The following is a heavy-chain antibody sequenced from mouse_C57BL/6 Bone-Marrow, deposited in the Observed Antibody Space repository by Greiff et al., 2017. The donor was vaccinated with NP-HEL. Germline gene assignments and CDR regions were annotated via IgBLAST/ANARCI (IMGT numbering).Heavy chain of an antibody. Sequence: QVQLQQSGAELVKPGASVKISCKASGYAFSSYWMNWVKERPGKGLEWIGQIYPGDGDTKYNGKFKGKATLTADKSSSTAYMQVSSLTSEDSAVFFGGRGGDGRSRFGDGMGYWGQGTSVTVSS. CDR1: GYAFSSYW. V-gene: IGHV1-80*01. J-gene: IGHJ4*01. CDR2: IYPGDGDT. D-gene: IGHD1-1*01. CDR3: GRGGDGRSRFGDGMGY.